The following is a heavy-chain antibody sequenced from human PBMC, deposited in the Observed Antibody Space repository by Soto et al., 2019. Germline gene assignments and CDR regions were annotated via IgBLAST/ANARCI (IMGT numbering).Heavy chain of an antibody. CDR1: GFTFSSYS. D-gene: IGHD4-17*01. CDR3: AGMTTVVASRYYYGMDV. J-gene: IGHJ6*02. V-gene: IGHV3-48*01. CDR2: ISSSSSTI. Sequence: GGSLRLSCAASGFTFSSYSMNWVRQAPRKGLEWVSYISSSSSTIYYADTVKGRFTISRDNAKNSLYLQMNSLRAEDTAVYYCAGMTTVVASRYYYGMDVWGQGTTVTVSS.